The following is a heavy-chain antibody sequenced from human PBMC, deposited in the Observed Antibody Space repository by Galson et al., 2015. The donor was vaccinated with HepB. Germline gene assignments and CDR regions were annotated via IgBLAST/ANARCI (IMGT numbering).Heavy chain of an antibody. CDR2: IIPILGIA. CDR1: GGTFSSYT. CDR3: ARASARDIADY. J-gene: IGHJ4*02. V-gene: IGHV1-69*02. D-gene: IGHD5-12*01. Sequence: SVKVSCKASGGTFSSYTISWVRQAPGQGLEWMGRIIPILGIANYAQKFQGRVTITADKSTSTAYMELSSLRSEDTAVYYCARASARDIADYWGQGTLVTVSS.